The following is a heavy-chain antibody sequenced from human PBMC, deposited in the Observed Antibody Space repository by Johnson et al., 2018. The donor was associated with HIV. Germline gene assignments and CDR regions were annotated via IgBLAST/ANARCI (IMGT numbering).Heavy chain of an antibody. CDR1: GFTV. Sequence: VQLVESGGGLIQPGGSLRLSCVASGFTVRKGLEWVSVIYSGGSTYYADSVKGRFTISRDNFKNTLFLQMNSLRVEDTAVYYCARAYNYPIWGQGTMLTVSS. CDR3: ARAYNYPI. V-gene: IGHV3-66*03. D-gene: IGHD1-1*01. CDR2: IYSGGST. J-gene: IGHJ3*02.